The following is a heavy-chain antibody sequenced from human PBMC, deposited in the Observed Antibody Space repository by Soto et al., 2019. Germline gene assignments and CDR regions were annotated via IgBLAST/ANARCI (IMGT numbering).Heavy chain of an antibody. Sequence: PGGSLRLSCAASGFTFSSYWMSWVRQAPGKGLEWVANIKQDGSEKYYVASVKGRFTISRDNAKNSLYLQMNSLRAEDTAVYYCARSLGYCSSTSCPTGTWFDPWGQGTLVTVSS. V-gene: IGHV3-7*03. CDR1: GFTFSSYW. D-gene: IGHD2-2*01. CDR3: ARSLGYCSSTSCPTGTWFDP. J-gene: IGHJ5*02. CDR2: IKQDGSEK.